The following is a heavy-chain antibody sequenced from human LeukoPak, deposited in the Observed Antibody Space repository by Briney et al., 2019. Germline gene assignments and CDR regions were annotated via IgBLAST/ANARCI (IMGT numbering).Heavy chain of an antibody. J-gene: IGHJ6*03. CDR2: ISSSSSYI. V-gene: IGHV3-21*01. D-gene: IGHD4-17*01. Sequence: GGSLRLSCAASGFTFSSYSMNWVRQTPGKGLEWVSSISSSSSYIYYADSVKGRFTISRDNAKNSLYLQMNSLRAEDTAVYYCARHYDSYFYYYLDLWGTGTTVTVSS. CDR1: GFTFSSYS. CDR3: ARHYDSYFYYYLDL.